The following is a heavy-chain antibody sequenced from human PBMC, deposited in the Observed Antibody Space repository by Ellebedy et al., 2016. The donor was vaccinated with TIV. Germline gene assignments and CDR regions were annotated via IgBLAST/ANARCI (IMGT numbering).Heavy chain of an antibody. CDR2: ISNSGSTT. CDR1: GFTFSTYS. D-gene: IGHD1-14*01. Sequence: GESLKISCAASGFTFSTYSMDWVRQAPGKGLEWVSFISNSGSTTYYADSVKGRFIISRDNAQNSLHLQMNSLKDEDTAVYYCTRDRPHSWFDTWGQGTLVTVSS. J-gene: IGHJ5*02. V-gene: IGHV3-48*02. CDR3: TRDRPHSWFDT.